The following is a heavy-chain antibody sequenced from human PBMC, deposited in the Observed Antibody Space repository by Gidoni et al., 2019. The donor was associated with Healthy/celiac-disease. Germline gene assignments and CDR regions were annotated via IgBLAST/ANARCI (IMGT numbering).Heavy chain of an antibody. J-gene: IGHJ3*02. Sequence: QVQLVESGGGVVQPGRSLRLSCAASGFTFSSYALHWVRQAPGKGLEWVAVISYDGSNKYYADSVKGRFTISRDNSKNTLYLQMNSLRAEDTAVYYCASGAYYYDSSGHRDAFDIWGQGTMVTVSS. CDR2: ISYDGSNK. V-gene: IGHV3-30-3*01. D-gene: IGHD3-22*01. CDR1: GFTFSSYA. CDR3: ASGAYYYDSSGHRDAFDI.